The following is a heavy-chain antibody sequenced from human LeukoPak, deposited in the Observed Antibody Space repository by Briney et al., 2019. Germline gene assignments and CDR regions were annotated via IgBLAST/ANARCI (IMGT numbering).Heavy chain of an antibody. Sequence: ASVKVSCKASGGTFSSYAISWVRQAPGQGLEWMGGIIPIFGTANYAQKFQGRVTITADKSTSTAYMELSSLRSEDTAVYYCVRDTWELSVNDAFDIWGQGTVVTVSS. CDR2: IIPIFGTA. J-gene: IGHJ3*02. V-gene: IGHV1-69*06. D-gene: IGHD1-26*01. CDR3: VRDTWELSVNDAFDI. CDR1: GGTFSSYA.